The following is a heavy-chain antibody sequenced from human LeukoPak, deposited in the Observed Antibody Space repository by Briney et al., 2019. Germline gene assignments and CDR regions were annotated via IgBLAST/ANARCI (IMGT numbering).Heavy chain of an antibody. V-gene: IGHV3-15*01. CDR3: TTEVLEGATGGTFDI. CDR1: GITFSNAW. Sequence: GGSLRLSCAASGITFSNAWMSWVRQAPGKGLEWVGRIKTKTDGGTTDYAAPVKGRFTISRDDSKNTLYLLMNSLKTEDTAVYYCTTEVLEGATGGTFDIWGQGTMVTVSS. CDR2: IKTKTDGGTT. J-gene: IGHJ3*02. D-gene: IGHD2-15*01.